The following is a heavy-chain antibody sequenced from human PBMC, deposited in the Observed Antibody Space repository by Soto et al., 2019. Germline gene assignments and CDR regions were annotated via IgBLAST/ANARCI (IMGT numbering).Heavy chain of an antibody. V-gene: IGHV1-18*01. Sequence: VASVKVSCKCSGYTFTSYGSNWVRQAPGQGLEWMGWINPSDGNRNFAQKFEDRVTMTTATSTNTVFLELRSLKSDDTAIYYCARDRLRGYDSSGFYSWGQGTMVTVSS. D-gene: IGHD3-22*01. CDR3: ARDRLRGYDSSGFYS. J-gene: IGHJ4*02. CDR2: INPSDGNR. CDR1: GYTFTSYG.